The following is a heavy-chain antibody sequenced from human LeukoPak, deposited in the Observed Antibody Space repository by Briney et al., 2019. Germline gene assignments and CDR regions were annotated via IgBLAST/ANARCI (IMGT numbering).Heavy chain of an antibody. CDR1: GFTFSSYS. V-gene: IGHV3-30*02. J-gene: IGHJ4*02. CDR3: AEDQKLQPFHY. CDR2: IQFDGSDE. D-gene: IGHD1-1*01. Sequence: GGSLRLSCAASGFTFSSYSMNWVRQAPGKGLEWVAFIQFDGSDEHYADSVKGRFTISRDNSKNTLYLQMSSLRPEDTSMYYCAEDQKLQPFHYWGQGTLVTVSS.